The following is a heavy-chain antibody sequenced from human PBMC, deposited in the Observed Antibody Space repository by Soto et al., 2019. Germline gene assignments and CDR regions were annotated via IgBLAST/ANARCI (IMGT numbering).Heavy chain of an antibody. J-gene: IGHJ5*02. D-gene: IGHD3-16*01. Sequence: QVQLQEAGPGLVKPSETLSLKCTVSGGSMRGYYWSWIRQSPGKGLEWIGYVYNNGGTNYNPSLYSRVTISLDMSKNQFSLKMNSATAADTAVYYCARGGAPYNWFDPWGQGTLVTVSS. CDR1: GGSMRGYY. CDR2: VYNNGGT. CDR3: ARGGAPYNWFDP. V-gene: IGHV4-59*01.